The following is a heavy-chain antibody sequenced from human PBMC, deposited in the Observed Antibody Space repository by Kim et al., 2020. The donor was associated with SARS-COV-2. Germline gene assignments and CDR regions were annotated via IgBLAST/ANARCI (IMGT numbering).Heavy chain of an antibody. D-gene: IGHD3-10*01. J-gene: IGHJ6*02. Sequence: ASVTVSCKASGYTFTNYGISWVRQAPGQGLEWLGWISGYNGYTNYAQKLQGRVTMTTDASTTTAYMELGRLTSDDTAGYYCARGSVVRGVVGLISPYYYYVRDVWGQGTTVTVSS. V-gene: IGHV1-18*01. CDR3: ARGSVVRGVVGLISPYYYYVRDV. CDR2: ISGYNGYT. CDR1: GYTFTNYG.